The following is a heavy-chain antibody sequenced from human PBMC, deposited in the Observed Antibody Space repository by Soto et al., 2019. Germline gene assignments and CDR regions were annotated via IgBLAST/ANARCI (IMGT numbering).Heavy chain of an antibody. CDR3: AREVIPLTTDWYFDL. J-gene: IGHJ2*01. CDR1: GGSISGGVGGLYY. Sequence: QLQLRESGPGLVKPSETLSLTCTVSGGSISGGVGGLYYWRWLRQPPGQGLVWIGYIYDSGSTYYNPPLKSRVTISVDTSKNQFSLRLSSVTAADTAVYYCAREVIPLTTDWYFDLWGRGTLVTVSS. D-gene: IGHD4-17*01. V-gene: IGHV4-30-4*01. CDR2: IYDSGST.